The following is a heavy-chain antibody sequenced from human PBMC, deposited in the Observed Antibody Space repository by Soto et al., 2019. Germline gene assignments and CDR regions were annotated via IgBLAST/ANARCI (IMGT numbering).Heavy chain of an antibody. D-gene: IGHD2-15*01. CDR3: ARSIDCSGGTCYGGSWFDP. CDR1: GFTFNSYW. Sequence: GGSLRLSCAASGFTFNSYWMSWVRQAPGKGLEWVANIKQDGSEKNYVDSVKGRFTISRDNAWNSLYLQMNSLRAEDTAVYYCARSIDCSGGTCYGGSWFDPWGQGTLVTVSS. V-gene: IGHV3-7*01. CDR2: IKQDGSEK. J-gene: IGHJ5*02.